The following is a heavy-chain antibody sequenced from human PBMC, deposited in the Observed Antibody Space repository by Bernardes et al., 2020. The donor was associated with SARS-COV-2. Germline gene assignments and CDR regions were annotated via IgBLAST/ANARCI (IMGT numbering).Heavy chain of an antibody. J-gene: IGHJ6*03. CDR2: ISAYNGNT. D-gene: IGHD3-3*01. Sequence: ASVKVSCKASGYTFTSYGISWVRQAPGQGLEWMGWISAYNGNTNYAQKLQGRVTMTTDTSTSTAYMELRSLRSDDTAVYYCARSAPLREWFLGPYYYYYMDVWGKGTTVTVSS. V-gene: IGHV1-18*01. CDR3: ARSAPLREWFLGPYYYYYMDV. CDR1: GYTFTSYG.